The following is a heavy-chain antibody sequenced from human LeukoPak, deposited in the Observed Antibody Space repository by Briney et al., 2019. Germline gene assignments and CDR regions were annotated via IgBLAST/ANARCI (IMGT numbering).Heavy chain of an antibody. V-gene: IGHV5-51*01. CDR2: IYPSDSDA. CDR1: GYPFATYW. J-gene: IGHJ4*02. CDR3: ARHVVPYSSGLTGFDY. Sequence: GESLKTSCKGSGYPFATYWIGWVRQVPGKGLEWVGIIYPSDSDARYSPSFQGQVTISADKSITTAYLQWSSLKASDTAMYYCARHVVPYSSGLTGFDYWGQGTLVTVSS. D-gene: IGHD6-19*01.